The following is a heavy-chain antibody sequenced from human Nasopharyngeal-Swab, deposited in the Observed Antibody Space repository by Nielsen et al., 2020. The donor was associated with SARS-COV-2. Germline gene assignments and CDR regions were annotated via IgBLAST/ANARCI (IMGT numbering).Heavy chain of an antibody. CDR1: GYTFTSYY. Sequence: ASVKVSCKASGYTFTSYYMHWVRQAPGQGLEWMRIINPSGGSTSYAQKFQGRVTMTRDTSTSTVYMELSSLRSEDTAVYYCARAFSSWYVMQASDYFDYWGQGTLVTVSS. D-gene: IGHD6-13*01. CDR2: INPSGGST. V-gene: IGHV1-46*01. CDR3: ARAFSSWYVMQASDYFDY. J-gene: IGHJ4*02.